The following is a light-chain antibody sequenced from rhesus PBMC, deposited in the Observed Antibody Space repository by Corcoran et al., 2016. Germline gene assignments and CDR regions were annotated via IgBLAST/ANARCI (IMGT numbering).Light chain of an antibody. V-gene: IGKV1-32*03. CDR1: QGISSY. Sequence: DIQMSQSPSSLSASVGDRVTITCRASQGISSYLNWYQQKPGKAPKLLIYYSNSLASGVPSRFSGSGSGTDYTFTISSLQSEDVATYYCQHNYGTPYSFGQGTKVEIK. CDR2: YSN. J-gene: IGKJ2*01. CDR3: QHNYGTPYS.